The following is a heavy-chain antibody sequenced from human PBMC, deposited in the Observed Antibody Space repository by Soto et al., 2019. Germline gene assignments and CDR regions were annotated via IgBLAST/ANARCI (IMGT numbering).Heavy chain of an antibody. CDR3: ARYCTGSSCPTAGGGMDV. CDR2: IYGGGTT. CDR1: GFTVSSNY. D-gene: IGHD2-8*02. V-gene: IGHV3-53*02. J-gene: IGHJ6*02. Sequence: EVQLVETGGGLIQPGGSLRLSCAASGFTVSSNYMSWVRQAPGKGLEWVSVIYGGGTTYYADSVKGRFTISTDNSKNTLYLQMNSLRAEDTAVYYCARYCTGSSCPTAGGGMDVWGQGTTVTVSS.